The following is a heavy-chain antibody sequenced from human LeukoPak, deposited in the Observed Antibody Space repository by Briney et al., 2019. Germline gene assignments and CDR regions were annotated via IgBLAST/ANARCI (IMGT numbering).Heavy chain of an antibody. CDR2: INGDGSST. CDR1: GFTFGTYW. J-gene: IGHJ4*02. D-gene: IGHD2-15*01. CDR3: ARGYSSGYRIDY. Sequence: GGSLRLSCAASGFTFGTYWMHWVRQAPGKGLVWVSRINGDGSSTSYADSVKGRFTISRDNAKNTLYLQMDSLRAEVTAVYYCARGYSSGYRIDYWGQGTLVTVSS. V-gene: IGHV3-74*01.